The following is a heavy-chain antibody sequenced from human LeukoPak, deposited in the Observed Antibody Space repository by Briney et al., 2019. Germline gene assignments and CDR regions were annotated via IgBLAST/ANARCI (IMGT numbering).Heavy chain of an antibody. Sequence: PGGSLRLSCAASGFTFSDYYMSWIRQAPGKGLEWVSYISSSGSTIYYADSVKGRFTISRDNAKNSLYLQMNSLRAEDTAVYYCARRANSNYYYYMDVWGKGTTVTISS. CDR2: ISSSGSTI. V-gene: IGHV3-11*01. CDR3: ARRANSNYYYYMDV. J-gene: IGHJ6*03. CDR1: GFTFSDYY. D-gene: IGHD1-26*01.